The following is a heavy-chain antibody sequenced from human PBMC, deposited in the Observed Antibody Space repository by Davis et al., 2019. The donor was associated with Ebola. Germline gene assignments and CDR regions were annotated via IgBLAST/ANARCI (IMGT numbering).Heavy chain of an antibody. Sequence: AASVKVSCKASGGTFISYAISWVRQAPGQGLEWMGWINPNSGGTNYAQKFQGWVTMTRDTSISTAYMELSRLRSDDTAVYYCARGNGYCSGGSCYSGYGMDVWGQGTTVTVSS. CDR3: ARGNGYCSGGSCYSGYGMDV. CDR1: GGTFISYA. CDR2: INPNSGGT. D-gene: IGHD2-15*01. J-gene: IGHJ6*02. V-gene: IGHV1-2*04.